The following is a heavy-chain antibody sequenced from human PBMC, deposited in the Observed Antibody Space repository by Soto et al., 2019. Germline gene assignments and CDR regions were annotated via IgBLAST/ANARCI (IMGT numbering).Heavy chain of an antibody. Sequence: GGSLRLSCAASGFTFSSYGMHWVRQAPGKGLEWVAVIWYDGSNKYYADSVKGRFTISRDNSKNTLYLQMNSLRAEDTAVYYCARSLSGTGFGYWGQGTLVTVSS. CDR2: IWYDGSNK. CDR3: ARSLSGTGFGY. D-gene: IGHD1-1*01. V-gene: IGHV3-33*01. J-gene: IGHJ4*02. CDR1: GFTFSSYG.